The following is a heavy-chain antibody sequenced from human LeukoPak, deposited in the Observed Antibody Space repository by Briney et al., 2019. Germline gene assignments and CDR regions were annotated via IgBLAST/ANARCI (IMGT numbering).Heavy chain of an antibody. D-gene: IGHD6-13*01. Sequence: ASVKVSCKASGGTFGSYAISWVRQAPGQGLEWMGGIIPIFGTANYAQKFQGRVTITADESTSTAYMELSSLRSEDTAVYYCASDGIAAAGNFDYWGQGTLVTVSS. CDR1: GGTFGSYA. V-gene: IGHV1-69*13. CDR3: ASDGIAAAGNFDY. CDR2: IIPIFGTA. J-gene: IGHJ4*02.